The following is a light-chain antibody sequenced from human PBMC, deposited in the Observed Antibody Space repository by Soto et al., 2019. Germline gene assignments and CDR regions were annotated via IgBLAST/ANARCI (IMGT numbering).Light chain of an antibody. Sequence: EKVMTQSPATLSMPPGERATLSCRASQSVGSFLAWYQQKPGQAPRLLIYGASTRATGIPARFSGSGSGTEFTLTISSLQSEDFAVYYCQQYTNWPSWTFGQGTKVE. V-gene: IGKV3-15*01. CDR1: QSVGSF. CDR3: QQYTNWPSWT. J-gene: IGKJ1*01. CDR2: GAS.